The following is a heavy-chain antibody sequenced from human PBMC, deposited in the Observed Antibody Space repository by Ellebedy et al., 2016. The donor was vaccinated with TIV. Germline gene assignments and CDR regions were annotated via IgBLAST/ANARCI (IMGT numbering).Heavy chain of an antibody. CDR3: ARDRDYYDSSGYYPHFDY. J-gene: IGHJ4*02. CDR1: GGTFSSYA. CDR2: IIPIFGTA. Sequence: SVKVSXKASGGTFSSYAISWVRQAPGQGLEWMGGIIPIFGTANYAQKFQGRVTITADESTSTAYMELSSLRSEDTAVYYCARDRDYYDSSGYYPHFDYWGQGTLVTVSS. V-gene: IGHV1-69*13. D-gene: IGHD3-22*01.